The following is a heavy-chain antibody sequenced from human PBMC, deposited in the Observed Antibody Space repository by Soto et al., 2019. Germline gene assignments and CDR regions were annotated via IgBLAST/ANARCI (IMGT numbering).Heavy chain of an antibody. V-gene: IGHV4-30-4*01. Sequence: SETLSLTCTVSGGSISSGDYYWSWIRQPPGKGLEWIGYIYYSGSTYYNPSLKGRVTISVDTSKNQFSLKLSSVTAADTAVYYCATGGGYGDNFDYWGQGTLVTVSS. CDR2: IYYSGST. CDR1: GGSISSGDYY. D-gene: IGHD4-17*01. J-gene: IGHJ4*02. CDR3: ATGGGYGDNFDY.